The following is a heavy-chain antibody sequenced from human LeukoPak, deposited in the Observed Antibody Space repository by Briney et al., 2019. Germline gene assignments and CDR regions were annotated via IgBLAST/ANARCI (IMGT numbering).Heavy chain of an antibody. V-gene: IGHV4-30-2*01. D-gene: IGHD3-22*01. CDR2: LYHSGST. J-gene: IGHJ5*02. Sequence: SQTLSLTCAVSGGSISSGGYSWSWIRQPPGKGLEWIGYLYHSGSTYYNPSLKSRVTISVDRSKNQFSVKLSSVTAADTAVYYCARGIQEDYYDSSGYYYSWFDPWGQGTLVTVSS. CDR1: GGSISSGGYS. CDR3: ARGIQEDYYDSSGYYYSWFDP.